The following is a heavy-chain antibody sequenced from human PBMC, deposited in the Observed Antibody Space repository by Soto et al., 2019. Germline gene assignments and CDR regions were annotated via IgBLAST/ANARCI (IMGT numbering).Heavy chain of an antibody. Sequence: ASVKVSCKASGYTFTGYYMHWVRQAPGQGLEWMGWINPNSGGTNYAQKFQGRVTMTRDTSISTAYMELSRLRSDDTAVYYCARRGDLNYYDSSGYYYYFDYWGQGTLVTVSS. CDR1: GYTFTGYY. D-gene: IGHD3-22*01. J-gene: IGHJ4*02. V-gene: IGHV1-2*02. CDR2: INPNSGGT. CDR3: ARRGDLNYYDSSGYYYYFDY.